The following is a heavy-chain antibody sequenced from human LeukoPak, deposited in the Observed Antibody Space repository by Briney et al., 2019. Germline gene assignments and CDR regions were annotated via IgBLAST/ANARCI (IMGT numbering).Heavy chain of an antibody. D-gene: IGHD3-3*01. CDR1: GFTFSSYA. Sequence: GRSLRLSCAASGFTFSSYAMHWVRQAPGKGLEWVAVISYDGSNKYYADSVKGRFTISRDNSKNTLYLQMNSLRAEDTAVYYCARDRNYDGAFDMWGQGTMVTVSS. CDR3: ARDRNYDGAFDM. V-gene: IGHV3-30*04. J-gene: IGHJ3*02. CDR2: ISYDGSNK.